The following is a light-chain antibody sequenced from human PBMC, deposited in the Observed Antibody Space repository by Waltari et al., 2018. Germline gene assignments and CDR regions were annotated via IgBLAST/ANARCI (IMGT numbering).Light chain of an antibody. CDR1: NSDIGTYNY. CDR2: EVN. Sequence: QSALTQPPSASGSPGQSVTISCSGTNSDIGTYNYVSWFQQHPGRAPNPLIYEVNKRPSGFPYRFPGSKPHNRASLTVSGLQADDEAVYHCSSYAGSNTLVFGRGTRLTVL. J-gene: IGLJ2*01. V-gene: IGLV2-8*01. CDR3: SSYAGSNTLV.